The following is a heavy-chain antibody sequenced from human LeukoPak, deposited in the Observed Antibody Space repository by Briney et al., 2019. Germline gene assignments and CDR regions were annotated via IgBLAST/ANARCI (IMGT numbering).Heavy chain of an antibody. D-gene: IGHD3-16*02. Sequence: GGSLRLSCAASGFTFSSCWMSWVRQAPGKGLEWVANIKQDGSEKYYVDSVKGRFTISRDNAKNSLYLQMNSLRAEDTAVHYCAGGYDYVWGSYRYLLGYWGQGTLVTVSS. V-gene: IGHV3-7*01. CDR3: AGGYDYVWGSYRYLLGY. CDR2: IKQDGSEK. CDR1: GFTFSSCW. J-gene: IGHJ4*02.